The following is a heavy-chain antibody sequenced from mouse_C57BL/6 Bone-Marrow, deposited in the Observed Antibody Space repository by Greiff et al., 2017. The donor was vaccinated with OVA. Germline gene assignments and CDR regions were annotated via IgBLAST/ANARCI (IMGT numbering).Heavy chain of an antibody. V-gene: IGHV2-6*03. CDR1: GFSLTSYG. CDR2: IWSDGST. D-gene: IGHD2-13*01. Sequence: VQLQQSGPGLVAPSQSLSITCTVSGFSLTSYGVHWVRQPPGKGLEWLVVIWSDGSTTYNSALKSRLSISKDNSKSQVFLKMNSLQTDDTAMYYCARLSTTVGQGMDYWGQGTSVTVSS. J-gene: IGHJ4*01. CDR3: ARLSTTVGQGMDY.